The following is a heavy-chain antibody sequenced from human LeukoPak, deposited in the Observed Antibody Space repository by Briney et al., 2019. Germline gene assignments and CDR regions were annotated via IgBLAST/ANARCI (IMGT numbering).Heavy chain of an antibody. D-gene: IGHD3-22*01. CDR3: AKDPYYYDSSGYGAPKYFDY. CDR2: ISSSSNTI. CDR1: GFTFSSYS. Sequence: QSGGSLRLSCAASGFTFSSYSMNWVRQAPGKGLEWVSYISSSSNTIYYADSVKGRFTISRDNAKNSLYLQMNSLRAEDTAVYYCAKDPYYYDSSGYGAPKYFDYWGQGTLVTVSS. V-gene: IGHV3-48*01. J-gene: IGHJ4*02.